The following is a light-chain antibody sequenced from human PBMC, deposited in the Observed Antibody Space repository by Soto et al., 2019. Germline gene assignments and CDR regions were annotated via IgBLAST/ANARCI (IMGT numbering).Light chain of an antibody. CDR2: KAS. V-gene: IGKV1-5*03. Sequence: DIQMTQSPSTLSASVGDRVTIACRASQNIGDWLAWYQQKPGKAPNLLIYKASTLESGVPSRFSGSGSGTEFTLTISSLQTDDFSTYYCQQYHSYWTFGQGTKVE. CDR1: QNIGDW. CDR3: QQYHSYWT. J-gene: IGKJ1*01.